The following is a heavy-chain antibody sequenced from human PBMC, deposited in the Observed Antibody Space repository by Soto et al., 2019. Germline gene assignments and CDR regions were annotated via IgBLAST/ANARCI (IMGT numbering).Heavy chain of an antibody. J-gene: IGHJ5*02. CDR2: INHRGSS. CDR1: GGSLSGYY. CDR3: ARRGVRGVIPNWFDP. Sequence: SETLSLTCAVNGGSLSGYYWSWIRQSPGKGLEWIGEINHRGSSDYNPSLKSRVTLSIDASMNHVTLELTSVTAADTAVYYCARRGVRGVIPNWFDPWGQGTLVTSPQ. V-gene: IGHV4-34*01. D-gene: IGHD3-10*01.